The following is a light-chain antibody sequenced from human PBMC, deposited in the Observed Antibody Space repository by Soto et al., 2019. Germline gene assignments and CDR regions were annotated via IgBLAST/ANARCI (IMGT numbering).Light chain of an antibody. Sequence: QSALTQPRSVSGSPGQSVTISCTGTSSDVGTYNSVSWYQQHPGKAPKLMIYDVNKRPSGVPDRFSGSMSGNTASLTISGLQADDEADYHCSSYAGNYTLDFGGGTKLTLL. V-gene: IGLV2-11*01. CDR1: SSDVGTYNS. J-gene: IGLJ2*01. CDR2: DVN. CDR3: SSYAGNYTLD.